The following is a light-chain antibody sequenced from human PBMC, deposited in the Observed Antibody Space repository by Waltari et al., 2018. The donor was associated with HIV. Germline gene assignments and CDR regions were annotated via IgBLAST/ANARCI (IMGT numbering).Light chain of an antibody. J-gene: IGLJ2*01. CDR3: SSYATNTTVI. CDR1: TTYVAGYAS. Sequence: QSALPQPAPGSGSPGHSITTPCTGPTTYVAGYASATWFQQPPGKAPHLLIYDVTSRPSGTSDRFSGSKSGATASLTISGLQAEDEADYYCSSYATNTTVIFGGGTKVTVL. CDR2: DVT. V-gene: IGLV2-14*03.